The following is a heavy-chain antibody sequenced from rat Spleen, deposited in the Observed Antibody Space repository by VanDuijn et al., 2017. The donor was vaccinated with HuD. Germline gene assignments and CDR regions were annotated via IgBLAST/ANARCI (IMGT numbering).Heavy chain of an antibody. V-gene: IGHV5-20*01. CDR2: ISYDGGNT. J-gene: IGHJ2*01. CDR1: GFTFSSFA. Sequence: EVQLVESGGGLVQPGRSMKLSCAASGFTFSSFAMAWVRQAPTKGLEWVASISYDGGNTYYRDSVKGRFTISRDNAKSSLYLQMDSLRSEDTSTYYCAKDVVRYNCFFDYWGQGVMVTVSS. D-gene: IGHD1-5*01. CDR3: AKDVVRYNCFFDY.